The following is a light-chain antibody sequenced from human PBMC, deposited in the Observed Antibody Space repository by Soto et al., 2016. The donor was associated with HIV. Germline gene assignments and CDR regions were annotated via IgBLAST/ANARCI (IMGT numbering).Light chain of an antibody. Sequence: DIQMTQSPSALSAFVGDRINITCRASQSVARWLAWYQQKPGNAPGVLIDQTSTLERGVPSRFSGSGSGTQFTLTISSLQPDDSGTYFCQQYVSHSTFGQGTKVEIK. CDR3: QQYVSHST. CDR1: QSVARW. V-gene: IGKV1-5*03. J-gene: IGKJ1*01. CDR2: QTS.